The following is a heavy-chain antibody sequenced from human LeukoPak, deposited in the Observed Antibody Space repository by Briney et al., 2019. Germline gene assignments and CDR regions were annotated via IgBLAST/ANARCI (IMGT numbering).Heavy chain of an antibody. V-gene: IGHV3-7*03. Sequence: GGSLRLSCAASGFTFSSYWMSWVRQAPGKGLEWVANIKQDGSEKYYVDSVKGRFTISRDNAKSSLYLQMNSLRAEDTAVYYCARGGDILTGYYNIRAFDIWGQGTMVTVSS. CDR2: IKQDGSEK. D-gene: IGHD3-9*01. CDR3: ARGGDILTGYYNIRAFDI. J-gene: IGHJ3*02. CDR1: GFTFSSYW.